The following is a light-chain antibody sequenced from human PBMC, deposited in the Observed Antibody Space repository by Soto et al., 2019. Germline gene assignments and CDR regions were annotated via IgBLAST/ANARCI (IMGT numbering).Light chain of an antibody. CDR3: QHYVISPWT. CDR2: AAS. Sequence: IHSTQSPSSLSSSLGDRVTITFLASQGINSFLAWYQQKPGKAPKLLIYAASTLQSGVPSRFSGSGSGTDFTLTISRLEPEDFAVYYCQHYVISPWTFGQGTKVDIK. V-gene: IGKV1-9*01. CDR1: QGINSF. J-gene: IGKJ1*01.